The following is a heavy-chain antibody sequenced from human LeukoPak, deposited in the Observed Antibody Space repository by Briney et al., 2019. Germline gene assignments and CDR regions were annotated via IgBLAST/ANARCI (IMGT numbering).Heavy chain of an antibody. Sequence: PSETLSLTCTVSDYSISSGYYWGWIRQSPRKGLEWIGSINHSGTTYYNPSLKSRVTISVDTSKNQFSLKLSSVTAADTAVYYCAREGSPFDYWGQGALVTVSS. V-gene: IGHV4-38-2*02. D-gene: IGHD3-10*01. CDR1: DYSISSGYY. J-gene: IGHJ4*02. CDR2: INHSGTT. CDR3: AREGSPFDY.